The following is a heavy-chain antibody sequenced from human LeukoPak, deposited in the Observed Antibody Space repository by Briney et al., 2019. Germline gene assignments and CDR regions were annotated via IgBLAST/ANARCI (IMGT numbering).Heavy chain of an antibody. CDR1: GFTFSNYA. CDR2: ITGSGRGT. CDR3: SKDPNGDYVDAFDM. Sequence: GGSLRLSCIASGFTFSNYATRWVRQAPGKGLAWVSSITGSGRGTYYADSVKGRFSVSRDNSQKTVFLHMNRLRADDTALYYCSKDPNGDYVDAFDMWGPGTMVTVSS. J-gene: IGHJ3*02. V-gene: IGHV3-23*01. D-gene: IGHD4-17*01.